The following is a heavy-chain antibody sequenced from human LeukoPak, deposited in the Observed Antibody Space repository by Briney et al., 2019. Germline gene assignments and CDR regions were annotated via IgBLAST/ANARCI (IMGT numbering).Heavy chain of an antibody. V-gene: IGHV3-23*01. CDR2: ISGSGSST. CDR1: GFTFSNYA. CDR3: AKVDTAMVGAFDY. J-gene: IGHJ4*02. D-gene: IGHD5-18*01. Sequence: GGPLRLSCAASGFTFSNYAMSWVRQAPGKGLEWVSTISGSGSSTYYADSVKGRFTISRDNSKNTLYLQMNSLRAEDTAVYYCAKVDTAMVGAFDYWGQGTLVTVSS.